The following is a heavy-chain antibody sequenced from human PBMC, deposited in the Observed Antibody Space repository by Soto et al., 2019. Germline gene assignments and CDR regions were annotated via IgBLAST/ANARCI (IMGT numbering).Heavy chain of an antibody. CDR2: IYYSGST. CDR1: GGSISSGGYY. CDR3: ARASTVTAVDFFDY. V-gene: IGHV4-31*03. D-gene: IGHD4-17*01. Sequence: SETLSLTCTVSGGSISSGGYYWSWNRQHPGKGLEWIGYIYYSGSTYYNPSLKSRVTISVDTSKNQFSLKLSSVTAADTAVYYCARASTVTAVDFFDYWGQGTLVTVSS. J-gene: IGHJ4*02.